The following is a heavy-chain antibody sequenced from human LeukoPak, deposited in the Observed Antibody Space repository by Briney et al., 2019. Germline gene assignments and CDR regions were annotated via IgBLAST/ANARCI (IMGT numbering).Heavy chain of an antibody. CDR2: IYYSGST. J-gene: IGHJ4*02. V-gene: IGHV4-31*03. Sequence: SQTLSLTCTVSGGSISSGVYYWSWIRQHPGKGLDRIGYIYYSGSTYYNPSLKGRVTISVDTSKNQFSLKLSSVTAADTAVYYCARQGLRGNQGFDYWGQGTLVTVSS. CDR1: GGSISSGVYY. CDR3: ARQGLRGNQGFDY. D-gene: IGHD4-23*01.